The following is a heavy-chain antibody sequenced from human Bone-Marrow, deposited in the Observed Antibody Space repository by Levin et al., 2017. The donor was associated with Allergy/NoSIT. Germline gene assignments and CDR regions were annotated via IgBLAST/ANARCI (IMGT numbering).Heavy chain of an antibody. CDR1: GGSISSSSYY. D-gene: IGHD1-26*01. CDR3: ARRRVLVGATTTQFDY. V-gene: IGHV4-39*01. J-gene: IGHJ4*02. CDR2: IYYSGST. Sequence: SETLSLTCTVSGGSISSSSYYWGWIRQPPGKGLEWIGSIYYSGSTYYNPSLKSRVTISVDTSKNQFSLKLSSVTAADTAVYYCARRRVLVGATTTQFDYWGQGTLVTVSS.